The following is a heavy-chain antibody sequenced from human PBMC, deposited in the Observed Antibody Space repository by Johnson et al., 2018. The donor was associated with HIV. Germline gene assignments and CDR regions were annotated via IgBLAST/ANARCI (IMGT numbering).Heavy chain of an antibody. CDR3: TTEGDAFDI. Sequence: MQLVESGGGLVKPGESLRLSCSASGFIFNDAWMNWVRQAPGKGLEWVGRIKSKTDGGTTDYAAPVKGRFTISRDHSRNMLSLQMNSLKTEDTAVYYCTTEGDAFDIWGQGTMVTVSS. CDR2: IKSKTDGGTT. J-gene: IGHJ3*02. V-gene: IGHV3-15*01. CDR1: GFIFNDAW.